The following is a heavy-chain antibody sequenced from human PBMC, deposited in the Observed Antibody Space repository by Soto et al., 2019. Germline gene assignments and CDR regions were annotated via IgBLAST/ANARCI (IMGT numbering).Heavy chain of an antibody. CDR3: ARGVTVTHPYYYYYGMDV. D-gene: IGHD4-4*01. CDR1: GGTFSSYA. J-gene: IGHJ6*02. Sequence: SVKVSCKASGGTFSSYAISWVRQAPGQGLEWMGGIIPIFGTANYAQKFQGRVTITADESTSTAYMELSSLRSEDTAVYYCARGVTVTHPYYYYYGMDVWGQGTTVTVSS. V-gene: IGHV1-69*13. CDR2: IIPIFGTA.